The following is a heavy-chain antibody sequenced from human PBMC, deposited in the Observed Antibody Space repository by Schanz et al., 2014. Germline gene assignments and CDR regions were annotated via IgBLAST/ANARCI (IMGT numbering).Heavy chain of an antibody. Sequence: QVQLQEGGPGLVKPSETLGLTCTVSGGGTSTYYWSWIRQHAGKGLEWIGRIYTSGSTNYNPSLKSRVTMSVDTSKNQFSLRLSSVTAADTAVYYCARYTGAYFDYWGQGTLVTVSS. V-gene: IGHV4-4*07. CDR2: IYTSGST. CDR3: ARYTGAYFDY. CDR1: GGGTSTYY. J-gene: IGHJ4*02. D-gene: IGHD1-26*01.